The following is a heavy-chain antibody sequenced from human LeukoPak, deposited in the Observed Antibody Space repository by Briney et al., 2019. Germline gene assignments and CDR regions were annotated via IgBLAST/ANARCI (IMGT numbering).Heavy chain of an antibody. CDR2: VSPNSGGT. Sequence: WASVTLRCSGAGYGFTCSSIHMVRHAPGPGNEWMGLVSPNSGGTNYAQKFQGRVTMTRDTSNSTAYIELSSLRTHDTAVYYCASDRAVATIGGVDYWGQGTLVTVSS. V-gene: IGHV1-2*02. J-gene: IGHJ4*02. CDR1: GYGFTCSS. D-gene: IGHD5-12*01. CDR3: ASDRAVATIGGVDY.